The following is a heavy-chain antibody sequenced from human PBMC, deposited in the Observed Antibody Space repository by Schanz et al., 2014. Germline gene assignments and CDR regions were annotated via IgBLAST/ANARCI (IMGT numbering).Heavy chain of an antibody. D-gene: IGHD2-2*02. V-gene: IGHV3-23*04. CDR2: ISGSGGST. CDR3: AKHLYQYNYYGMDV. Sequence: EVQLVESGGGLVQPGGSLNLSCAASGYTFSSNAMSWVRKAPGKGLEWVSTISGSGGSTYYADSVKGRFTISRDNSKNTLSLQLNSLRADDTAVYYCAKHLYQYNYYGMDVWGQGTTVTVSS. CDR1: GYTFSSNA. J-gene: IGHJ6*02.